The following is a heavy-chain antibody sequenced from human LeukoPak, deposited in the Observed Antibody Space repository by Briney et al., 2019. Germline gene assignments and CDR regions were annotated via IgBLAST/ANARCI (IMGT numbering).Heavy chain of an antibody. CDR2: ISFDGTNK. D-gene: IGHD4-17*01. V-gene: IGHV3-30*03. CDR3: ASTFYGDSPPY. CDR1: GFTFSSYG. Sequence: GGSLRLSCAASGFTFSSYGMHWVRQAPGKGLEWVAVISFDGTNKYSADSVRGRFTISRDNSKNTLYLQMNSLRAEDTAVYYCASTFYGDSPPYWGQGTLVTVSS. J-gene: IGHJ4*02.